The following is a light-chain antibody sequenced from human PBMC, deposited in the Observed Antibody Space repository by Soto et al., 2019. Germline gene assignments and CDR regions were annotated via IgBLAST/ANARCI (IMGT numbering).Light chain of an antibody. Sequence: DIEMTQSPSSLSASVGDRVTSSCRASQSINNFLNWYQQKPGEAPKLLIYVASTLQSGVPSRFIGSGSGTDFTLTIRSLQPEDFAIYHCQQTYSRPWTFGQGTKVDIK. CDR3: QQTYSRPWT. V-gene: IGKV1-39*01. J-gene: IGKJ1*01. CDR1: QSINNF. CDR2: VAS.